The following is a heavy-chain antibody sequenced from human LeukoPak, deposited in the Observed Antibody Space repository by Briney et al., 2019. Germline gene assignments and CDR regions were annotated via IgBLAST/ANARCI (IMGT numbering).Heavy chain of an antibody. Sequence: GGSLRLSCAASEFTFPMYWMTWVRQAPGKGLEWVANIKQDGSEKYYVDSVKGRFTISRDNAKNSLYLQMNILRVEDTAVYYCAGLSGGFYDTNDYAWGQGTLVTVSS. J-gene: IGHJ5*02. D-gene: IGHD3-22*01. CDR1: EFTFPMYW. CDR2: IKQDGSEK. V-gene: IGHV3-7*01. CDR3: AGLSGGFYDTNDYA.